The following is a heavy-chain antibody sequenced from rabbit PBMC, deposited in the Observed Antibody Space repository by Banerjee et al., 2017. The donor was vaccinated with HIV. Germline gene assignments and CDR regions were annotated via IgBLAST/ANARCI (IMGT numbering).Heavy chain of an antibody. CDR1: GFSFSSGYD. Sequence: QEQLEESGGGLVKPEGSLTLTCKASGFSFSSGYDMCWVRQAPGKGPEWIACIYTGDGSTDYASWAKGRFTISKTSSTTVTLQMTSLTAADTATYFCARDPPGGRYFNLWGQGTLVTVS. V-gene: IGHV1S45*01. CDR3: ARDPPGGRYFNL. CDR2: IYTGDGST. D-gene: IGHD4-1*01. J-gene: IGHJ4*01.